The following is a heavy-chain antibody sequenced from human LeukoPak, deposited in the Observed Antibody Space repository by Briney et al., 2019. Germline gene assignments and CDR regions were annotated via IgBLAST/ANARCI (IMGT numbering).Heavy chain of an antibody. V-gene: IGHV3-30*18. CDR3: AKTSLSDPSGHYYYMDV. CDR2: ILYDGSNK. D-gene: IGHD3-3*01. J-gene: IGHJ6*03. Sequence: GGSLRLSCAASGFTFSSYGMHWVRQAPGKGLEWVAVILYDGSNKYYADSVKGRFTISRDNSKNTLYLVMSSLRAEDTAVYYCAKTSLSDPSGHYYYMDVWGKGTTVTVSS. CDR1: GFTFSSYG.